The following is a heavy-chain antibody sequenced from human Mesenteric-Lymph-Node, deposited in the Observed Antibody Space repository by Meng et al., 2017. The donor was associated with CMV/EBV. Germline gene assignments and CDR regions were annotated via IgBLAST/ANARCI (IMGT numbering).Heavy chain of an antibody. CDR2: IYYSGST. J-gene: IGHJ4*02. CDR3: ASGYGGNPGTNHY. Sequence: SETLSLTCTVSGGSVSSGSYYWSWIRQPPGKGLEWIGYIYYSGSTNYNPSLKSRVTISVDTSKNQFSLKLSSVTAADTAVYYCASGYGGNPGTNHYWGQGTLVTAPQ. V-gene: IGHV4-61*01. CDR1: GGSVSSGSYY. D-gene: IGHD4-23*01.